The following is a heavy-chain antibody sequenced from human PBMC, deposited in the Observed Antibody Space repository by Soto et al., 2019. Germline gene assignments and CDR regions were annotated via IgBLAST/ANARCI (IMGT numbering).Heavy chain of an antibody. D-gene: IGHD3-22*01. J-gene: IGHJ3*02. CDR2: ISSSSSYT. CDR1: GFTFSDYY. V-gene: IGHV3-11*06. CDR3: ARDYYDSSGYYLNAFDI. Sequence: LRLSCAASGFTFSDYYMSWIRQAPGKGLEWVSYISSSSSYTNYADSVKGRFTISRDNAKNSLYLQMNSLRAEDTAVYYCARDYYDSSGYYLNAFDIWGQGTMVNVSS.